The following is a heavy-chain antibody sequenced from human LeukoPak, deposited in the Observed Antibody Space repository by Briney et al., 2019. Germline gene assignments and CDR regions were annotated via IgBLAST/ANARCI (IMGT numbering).Heavy chain of an antibody. CDR2: ISYDGSNK. V-gene: IGHV3-30*18. CDR1: GFTFSSYG. CDR3: AKTHVVHALFDY. J-gene: IGHJ4*02. Sequence: GGALRLSCAASGFTFSSYGMHWVRQAPGKGLEWVAVISYDGSNKYYADSVKGRFTTSRDNSKNTLYLQMTSLRAADTAVYYCAKTHVVHALFDYWGQGNLVTVSS. D-gene: IGHD2-8*02.